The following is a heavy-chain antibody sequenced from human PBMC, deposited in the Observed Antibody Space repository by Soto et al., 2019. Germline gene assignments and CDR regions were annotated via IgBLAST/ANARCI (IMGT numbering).Heavy chain of an antibody. CDR2: LIPIFGTA. J-gene: IGHJ4*02. CDR1: GYTFTSYG. CDR3: ARTNSGYGY. V-gene: IGHV1-69*06. D-gene: IGHD5-12*01. Sequence: SVKVSCKASGYTFTSYGISWVRPAPGQGLEWMGGLIPIFGTANYAQKFQGRVTITADKSTSTAYMELSSLRSEDTAVYYCARTNSGYGYWGQGTLVTVSS.